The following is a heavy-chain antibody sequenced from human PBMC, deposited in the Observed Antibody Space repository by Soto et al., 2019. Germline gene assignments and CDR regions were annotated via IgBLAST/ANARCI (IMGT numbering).Heavy chain of an antibody. D-gene: IGHD1-1*01. J-gene: IGHJ4*02. CDR3: ARAPGNDEAMDY. CDR2: IWHDGENK. CDR1: GFTFSSFG. V-gene: IGHV3-33*01. Sequence: QVQVVESGGGVVQPGRSLRLSCAASGFTFSSFGMHWVRQAPGKGLEWVAVIWHDGENKYYADSANGRFTISRDNSKNTLYLQMNSLRAEDTAVYYCARAPGNDEAMDYWGQGTLVTVSS.